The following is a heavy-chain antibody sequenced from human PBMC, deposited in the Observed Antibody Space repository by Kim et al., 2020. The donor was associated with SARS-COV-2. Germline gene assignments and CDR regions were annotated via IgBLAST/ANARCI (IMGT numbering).Heavy chain of an antibody. D-gene: IGHD3-3*01. CDR3: ARDDYDFWSGYYSGAFDI. J-gene: IGHJ3*02. Sequence: KGRFTISRDNAKNSLYLQMNSLRAEDTAVYYCARDDYDFWSGYYSGAFDIWGQGTMVTVSS. V-gene: IGHV3-11*01.